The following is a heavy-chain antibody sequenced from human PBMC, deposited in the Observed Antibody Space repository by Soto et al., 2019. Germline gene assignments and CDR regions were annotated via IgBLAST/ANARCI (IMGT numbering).Heavy chain of an antibody. D-gene: IGHD5-12*01. CDR2: IKEDGSEK. CDR3: ARHRDILATLTQCYFDD. CDR1: GFTFSWHW. V-gene: IGHV3-7*01. Sequence: GGALRLSCAASGFTFSWHWMSWVRQAPGKGLEWVTNIKEDGSEKYYADSVKGRFTVSRDNAKNSLSLELRSLGAEDTAIYYCARHRDILATLTQCYFDDWGQGTLVTVSS. J-gene: IGHJ4*02.